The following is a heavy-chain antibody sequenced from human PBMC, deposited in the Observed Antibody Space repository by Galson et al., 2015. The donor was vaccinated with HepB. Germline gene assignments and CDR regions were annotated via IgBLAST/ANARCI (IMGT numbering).Heavy chain of an antibody. D-gene: IGHD1-14*01. V-gene: IGHV3-33*01. CDR2: IWYDGSNK. J-gene: IGHJ4*02. CDR3: ARDPDRYYFDY. CDR1: RFTFSSYG. Sequence: SLRLSCAASRFTFSSYGMHWVRQAPGKGLEWVAVIWYDGSNKYYADSVKGRFTISRDNSKNTLYLQMNSLRAEDTAVYYCARDPDRYYFDYWGQGTLVTVSS.